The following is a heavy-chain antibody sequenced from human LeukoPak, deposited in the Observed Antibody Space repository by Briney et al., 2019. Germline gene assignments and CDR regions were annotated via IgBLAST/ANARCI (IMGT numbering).Heavy chain of an antibody. Sequence: WETLSLTCIVSDGSISSFYWSWIRQPPGKGLEWIGYISYSGGTVYNPSLKSRVTISINTSKNQFSLELRSVTAADTAVYYCARVGRGDHTWGSYSFDHWGQGALVTVSS. CDR3: ARVGRGDHTWGSYSFDH. CDR1: DGSISSFY. CDR2: ISYSGGT. D-gene: IGHD3-16*01. V-gene: IGHV4-59*01. J-gene: IGHJ4*02.